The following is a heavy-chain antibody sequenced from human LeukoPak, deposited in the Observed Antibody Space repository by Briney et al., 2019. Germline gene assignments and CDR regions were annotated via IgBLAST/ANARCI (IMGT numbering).Heavy chain of an antibody. Sequence: PSETLSLTCTVSGGSLSSYYWSWIRQPAARGLEWIGEINHSGSTNYNPSLKSRVTISLDTSKNQFSLKLSSVPAADTAVYYCARGDYGDYVSNWLDPWGQGTLVTVSS. CDR1: GGSLSSYY. CDR2: INHSGST. D-gene: IGHD4-17*01. CDR3: ARGDYGDYVSNWLDP. J-gene: IGHJ5*02. V-gene: IGHV4-34*01.